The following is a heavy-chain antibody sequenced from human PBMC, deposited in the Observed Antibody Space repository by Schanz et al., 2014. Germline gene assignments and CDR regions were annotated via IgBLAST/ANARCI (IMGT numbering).Heavy chain of an antibody. CDR3: AREGTVIRGLSGWFDP. V-gene: IGHV1-2*02. CDR2: INPNSGGT. Sequence: QVQLVQSGAEVQKPGASVMLSCKTSGYSFNLFGVSWVRQAPGQGLEWMGWINPNSGGTGFAQNFQGRVTMTRDTSISTAFMELSRLRSDDTAVYYCAREGTVIRGLSGWFDPWGQGTLVTVSS. D-gene: IGHD3-10*01. J-gene: IGHJ5*02. CDR1: GYSFNLFG.